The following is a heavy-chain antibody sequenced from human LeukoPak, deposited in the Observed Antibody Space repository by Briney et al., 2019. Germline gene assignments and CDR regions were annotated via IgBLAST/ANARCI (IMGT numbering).Heavy chain of an antibody. V-gene: IGHV1-18*01. CDR3: ARRGRYDILTGYYTNYYFDY. CDR2: ISAYNGNT. Sequence: ASVKVSCKASGYTFASYGISWVRQAPGQGLEWMGWISAYNGNTNYAQKLQGRVTMTTDTSTSTAYMELRSLRSDDTAVYYCARRGRYDILTGYYTNYYFDYWGQGTLVTVSS. CDR1: GYTFASYG. D-gene: IGHD3-9*01. J-gene: IGHJ4*02.